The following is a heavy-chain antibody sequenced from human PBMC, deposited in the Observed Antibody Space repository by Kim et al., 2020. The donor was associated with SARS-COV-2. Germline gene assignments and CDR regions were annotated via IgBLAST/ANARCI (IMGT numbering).Heavy chain of an antibody. V-gene: IGHV7-4-1*02. Sequence: ASVKVSCKASGYTFTSYAMNWVRQAPGQGLEWMGWINTNTGNPTYAQGFTGRFVFSLDTSVSTAYLQISSLKAEDTAVYYCARVRGRSYYGSGSYYNQHYYYYYGMDVWGQGTTVTVSS. CDR2: INTNTGNP. CDR3: ARVRGRSYYGSGSYYNQHYYYYYGMDV. D-gene: IGHD3-10*01. J-gene: IGHJ6*02. CDR1: GYTFTSYA.